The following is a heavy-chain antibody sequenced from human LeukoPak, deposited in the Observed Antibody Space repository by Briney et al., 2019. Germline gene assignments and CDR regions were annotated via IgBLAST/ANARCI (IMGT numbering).Heavy chain of an antibody. CDR1: GYTFTGYF. Sequence: ASVKVPCKASGYTFTGYFMHWVRQAPGQGLEWMGWINPNSGGTKYAQKYQGRVTMTRDTSISTAYMELSRLSSDDTAVYYCAREAGATSDWGQGTLVTVSS. V-gene: IGHV1-2*02. J-gene: IGHJ1*01. CDR2: INPNSGGT. CDR3: AREAGATSD. D-gene: IGHD1-26*01.